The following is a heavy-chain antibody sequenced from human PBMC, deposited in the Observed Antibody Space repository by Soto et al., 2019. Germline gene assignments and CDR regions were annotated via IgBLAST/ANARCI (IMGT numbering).Heavy chain of an antibody. V-gene: IGHV3-30*18. CDR2: ISYDGSNK. CDR3: AKGPFLGLHLGETI. D-gene: IGHD3-16*01. J-gene: IGHJ3*02. CDR1: GFTCSSYG. Sequence: QVQLVESGGGVVQPGRSLRLSCAASGFTCSSYGMHWVRQAPGKGLEWVAVISYDGSNKYYADSVKGRFTISRDNSKNTLYLQMNSLRAEDTAVYYCAKGPFLGLHLGETIWGQGTMVTVSS.